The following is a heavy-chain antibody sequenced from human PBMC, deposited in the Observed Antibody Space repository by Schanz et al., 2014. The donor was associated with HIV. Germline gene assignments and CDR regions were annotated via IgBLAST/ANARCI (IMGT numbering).Heavy chain of an antibody. V-gene: IGHV3-33*03. Sequence: VQLVESGGGVVQPGRSLRLSCAASGFSFSDYGMHWVRQAPDKGLEWVAGTSYDGRNTYYADSVKGRFSISRDNFKSTVVLQMDNVRVDDTALYFCAKEYVSGWGRQLYPMDVWGQGTAVIVSS. D-gene: IGHD6-19*01. J-gene: IGHJ6*02. CDR3: AKEYVSGWGRQLYPMDV. CDR2: TSYDGRNT. CDR1: GFSFSDYG.